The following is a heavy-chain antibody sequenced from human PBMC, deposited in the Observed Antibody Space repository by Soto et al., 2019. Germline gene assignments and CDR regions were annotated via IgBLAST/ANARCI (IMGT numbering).Heavy chain of an antibody. CDR2: IYYSGST. D-gene: IGHD3-10*01. Sequence: PSETLSLTCTVSGGSISSGGYYWSWIRQHPGKGLEWIGYIYYSGSTYYNPSLKSRVTISVDTSKNQFSLKLSSVTAADTAVYYCARNGYGSGSYYNGVGYYYYYGMDVWGQGTTVTVSS. V-gene: IGHV4-31*03. CDR1: GGSISSGGYY. CDR3: ARNGYGSGSYYNGVGYYYYYGMDV. J-gene: IGHJ6*02.